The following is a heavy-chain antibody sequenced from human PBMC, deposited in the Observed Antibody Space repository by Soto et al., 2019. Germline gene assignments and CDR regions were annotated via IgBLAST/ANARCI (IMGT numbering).Heavy chain of an antibody. CDR3: ARGRYGDY. V-gene: IGHV1-18*01. J-gene: IGHJ4*01. D-gene: IGHD1-1*01. Sequence: QVHMVQSGAEVKKPGASVKVSCKGSGYAFTTYGITWVRQAPGQGLEWMGWISANNGNTNYAQKLQGRVTVTRDTSTSTAYMELRSLSYDDTPVHYCARGRYGDYWGHGALVTDSS. CDR1: GYAFTTYG. CDR2: ISANNGNT.